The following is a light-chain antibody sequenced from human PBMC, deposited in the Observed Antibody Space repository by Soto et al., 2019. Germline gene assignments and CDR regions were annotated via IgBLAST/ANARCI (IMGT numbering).Light chain of an antibody. CDR2: KAS. J-gene: IGKJ1*01. Sequence: VTITCRASQSISSWLAWYQQKPGKAPKLLIYKASSLESGVPSRFSGSGSGTEFTLTISSLQPDDFATYYCQQYNSYPVTFGQGTKVDIK. CDR1: QSISSW. V-gene: IGKV1-5*03. CDR3: QQYNSYPVT.